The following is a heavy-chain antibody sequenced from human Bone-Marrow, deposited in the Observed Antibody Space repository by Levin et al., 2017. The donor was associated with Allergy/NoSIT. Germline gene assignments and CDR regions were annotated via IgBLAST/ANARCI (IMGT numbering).Heavy chain of an antibody. CDR3: TTAGTKKSGDPDY. Sequence: GGSLRLSCAASGFTFSDAWMSWVRQAPGKGLEWVGRIKSKTDGGTTDYAAPVKGRFTMSRDDSKNTLYLQMNSLKTEDTALYYCTTAGTKKSGDPDYWGQGTLVTVSS. CDR1: GFTFSDAW. V-gene: IGHV3-15*01. D-gene: IGHD1-26*01. J-gene: IGHJ4*02. CDR2: IKSKTDGGTT.